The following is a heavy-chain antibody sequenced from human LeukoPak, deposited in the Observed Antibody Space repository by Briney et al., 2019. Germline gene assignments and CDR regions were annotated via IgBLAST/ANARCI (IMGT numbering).Heavy chain of an antibody. D-gene: IGHD5-12*01. CDR1: GFTFSSYG. Sequence: GRSLRLSCAASGFTFSSYGMHWVRQAPGKGLEWVAVIWYDGSNKYYADSVKGRFTISRDNPKNTLYLQMNSLRAEDTAVYYCARDRSGYRYYFDYWGQGTLVTVSS. V-gene: IGHV3-33*01. CDR3: ARDRSGYRYYFDY. J-gene: IGHJ4*02. CDR2: IWYDGSNK.